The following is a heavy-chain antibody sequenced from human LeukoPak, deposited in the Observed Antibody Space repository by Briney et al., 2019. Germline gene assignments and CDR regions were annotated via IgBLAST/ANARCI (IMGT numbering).Heavy chain of an antibody. Sequence: GGSLRLSCAASGLTFSNYAMSWVRQAPGKGLEWVSAISGSGGSTYFADSVKGRFTISRDNSKNTLYLQTYSLRDEDTAVYYCAKGPWGSYSYGFYFDYWGQGTLVTVSS. D-gene: IGHD5-18*01. CDR2: ISGSGGST. J-gene: IGHJ4*02. V-gene: IGHV3-23*01. CDR1: GLTFSNYA. CDR3: AKGPWGSYSYGFYFDY.